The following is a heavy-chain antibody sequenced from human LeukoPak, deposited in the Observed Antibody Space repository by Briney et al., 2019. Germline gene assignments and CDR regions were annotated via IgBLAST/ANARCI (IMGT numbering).Heavy chain of an antibody. CDR3: ARDVAGNTFDY. D-gene: IGHD5-12*01. CDR1: GGSISSRSYY. V-gene: IGHV4-39*07. J-gene: IGHJ4*02. Sequence: SETLSLTCTVSGGSISSRSYYWGWIRQPPGKGLEWIGSIHYSGTTYYNPSLDSRVTILVDTSKDQFSLKLSSVTAADTAVYYCARDVAGNTFDYWGQGTLVTVSS. CDR2: IHYSGTT.